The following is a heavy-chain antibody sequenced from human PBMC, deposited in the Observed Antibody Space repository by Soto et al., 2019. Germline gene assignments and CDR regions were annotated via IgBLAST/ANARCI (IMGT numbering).Heavy chain of an antibody. V-gene: IGHV3-23*01. J-gene: IGHJ4*02. CDR1: GFTFSSYA. D-gene: IGHD6-19*01. CDR2: ISGSGGST. CDR3: AKDQVHSSGWYGGIYFDY. Sequence: EVQLLESGGGLVQPGGSLRLSCAASGFTFSSYAMSWVRQAPGKGLEWVSAISGSGGSTYYADSVKGRFTISRDNSKNTLYLQMNSLRAEDTAVYYCAKDQVHSSGWYGGIYFDYWGQGTLVTVSS.